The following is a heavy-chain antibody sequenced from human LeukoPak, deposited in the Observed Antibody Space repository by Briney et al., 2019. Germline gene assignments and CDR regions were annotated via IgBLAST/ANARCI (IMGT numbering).Heavy chain of an antibody. D-gene: IGHD5-18*01. Sequence: GGSLRLSCAASGFTFSSYWMSWVRQAPGKGLEWVSYISSSSSTIYYADSVKGRFTISRDNAKNTLYLQMNSLRAEDTAVYYCAREDGYSYGPPVGWFDPWGQGTLVTVSS. V-gene: IGHV3-48*04. CDR1: GFTFSSYW. CDR3: AREDGYSYGPPVGWFDP. CDR2: ISSSSSTI. J-gene: IGHJ5*02.